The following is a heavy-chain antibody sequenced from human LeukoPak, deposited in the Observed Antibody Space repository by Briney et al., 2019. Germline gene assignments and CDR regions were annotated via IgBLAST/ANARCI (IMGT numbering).Heavy chain of an antibody. V-gene: IGHV3-30-3*01. CDR1: GFTFSSYP. CDR3: ARYSGYDPQDY. CDR2: ISYDGSNK. Sequence: GGSLRLSCAASGFTFSSYPMHWVRQAPGKGLEWVAVISYDGSNKYYADSVKGRFTISRDNSKNTLYLQMNSLRAEDTAVYYYARYSGYDPQDYWGQGTLVTVSS. D-gene: IGHD5-12*01. J-gene: IGHJ4*02.